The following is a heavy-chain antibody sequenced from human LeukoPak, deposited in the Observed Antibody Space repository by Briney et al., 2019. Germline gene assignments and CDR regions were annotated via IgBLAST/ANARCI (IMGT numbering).Heavy chain of an antibody. Sequence: GGSLRLSCRASGFTFTNYWMNWVRQAPGKGLEWVANINKDGSEKNYVDSMKGRFTISRDNAKNSLYLQMNSLRAEDTAVYYCARDNSSGWYWRYYYYYMDVWGKGTTVTVSS. V-gene: IGHV3-7*01. D-gene: IGHD6-19*01. CDR1: GFTFTNYW. CDR3: ARDNSSGWYWRYYYYYMDV. J-gene: IGHJ6*03. CDR2: INKDGSEK.